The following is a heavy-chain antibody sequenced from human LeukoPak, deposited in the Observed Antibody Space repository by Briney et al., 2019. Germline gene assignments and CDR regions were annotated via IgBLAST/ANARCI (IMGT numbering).Heavy chain of an antibody. CDR3: VKGRYGTGWDF. V-gene: IGHV3-64D*06. CDR1: GFSFSTHN. D-gene: IGHD3-10*01. Sequence: GSQRLSCSASGFSFSTHNMHWVRQAPGKGLEFVSGITSDGENTDYLDFVKGRFTITRDNSKNTLYLHMTSLRPEDTAVYFCVKGRYGTGWDFWGPGTLVIVSS. J-gene: IGHJ4*02. CDR2: ITSDGENT.